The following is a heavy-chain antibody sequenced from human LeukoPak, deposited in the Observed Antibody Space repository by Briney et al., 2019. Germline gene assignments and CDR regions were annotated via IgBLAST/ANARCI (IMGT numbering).Heavy chain of an antibody. V-gene: IGHV3-21*01. D-gene: IGHD5-18*01. J-gene: IGHJ6*03. CDR1: GFTFSSYS. CDR3: ARASVDTAMVIYYYYYYMDV. CDR2: ISSSSSYI. Sequence: PGGSLRLSCAASGFTFSSYSMNWVRQAPGKGLEWVSSISSSSSYIYYADSVKGRFTISRDNAKNSLYLQMNSLRAEDTAVYYCARASVDTAMVIYYYYYYMDVWGKGTTVTVSS.